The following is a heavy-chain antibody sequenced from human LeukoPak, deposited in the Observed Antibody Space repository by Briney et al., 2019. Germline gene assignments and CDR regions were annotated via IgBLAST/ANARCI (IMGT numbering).Heavy chain of an antibody. J-gene: IGHJ3*02. V-gene: IGHV4-59*11. D-gene: IGHD4-17*01. CDR1: VDFFSSHY. CDR3: ARDLVTVTKGFDI. CDR2: ISYIGST. Sequence: SETLSLTCAVCVDFFSSHYWTWIRQPPGKGLEGIGYISYIGSTNYNPSLKSRVTISIDTSKNQFSLKLSSVTAADTAVYYCARDLVTVTKGFDIWGQGTMVSVSS.